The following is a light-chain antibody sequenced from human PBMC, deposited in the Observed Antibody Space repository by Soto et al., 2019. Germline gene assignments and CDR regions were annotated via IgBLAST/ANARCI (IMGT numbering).Light chain of an antibody. V-gene: IGKV1-27*01. Sequence: DIQMTQSPSSLSASVGDRVTITCRASQGISNYLAWYQQKPGKVPKLLIYAASPLQSVVTSRFSGSGSGTDFTLTSSSLQPEDVATYYCQKYNSAPHTCGQGTKLEIK. CDR3: QKYNSAPHT. J-gene: IGKJ2*01. CDR2: AAS. CDR1: QGISNY.